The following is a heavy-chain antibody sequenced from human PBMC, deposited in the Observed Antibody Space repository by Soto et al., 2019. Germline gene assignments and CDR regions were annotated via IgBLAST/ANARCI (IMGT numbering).Heavy chain of an antibody. D-gene: IGHD6-19*01. V-gene: IGHV1-18*01. J-gene: IGHJ1*01. CDR3: ASSQWLDRTEYFQH. Sequence: QVQLVQSGAAVKKPGASVKVSCKDSGYTFTSYGISWVRQAPGQGLEWMGWISAYNGNTNYAQKIQGRITMTTDTPTSTAYMELRSLRSDDTAVYYCASSQWLDRTEYFQHWGQGTLVTVSS. CDR2: ISAYNGNT. CDR1: GYTFTSYG.